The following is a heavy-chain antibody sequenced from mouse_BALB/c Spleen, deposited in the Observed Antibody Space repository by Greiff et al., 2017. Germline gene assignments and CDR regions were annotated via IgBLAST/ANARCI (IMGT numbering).Heavy chain of an antibody. V-gene: IGHV2-9*02. J-gene: IGHJ4*01. CDR2: IWAGGST. CDR1: GFSLTSYG. D-gene: IGHD4-1*01. CDR3: ARYSNWEGFYYYAMDY. Sequence: QVHVKQSGPGLVAPSQSLSITCTVSGFSLTSYGVHWVRQPPGKGLEWLGVIWAGGSTNYNSAFMSRLSISKENSKSHVFLKMNSLQTDDTAMYYCARYSNWEGFYYYAMDYWGQGTSVTVSA.